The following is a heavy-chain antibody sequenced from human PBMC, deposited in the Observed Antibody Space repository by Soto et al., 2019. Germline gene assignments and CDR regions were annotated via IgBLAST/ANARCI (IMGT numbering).Heavy chain of an antibody. CDR2: IYYSGST. J-gene: IGHJ6*02. CDR1: GGSISSYY. CDR3: ARGGSELELRRAQNGWKYYYYGMDV. D-gene: IGHD1-7*01. Sequence: SETLSLTCTVSGGSISSYYWSWIRQPPGKGLEWIGYIYYSGSTNYNPSLKSRVTISVDTSKNQFSLKLSSVTAADTAVYYCARGGSELELRRAQNGWKYYYYGMDVWGQGTTVTVSS. V-gene: IGHV4-59*08.